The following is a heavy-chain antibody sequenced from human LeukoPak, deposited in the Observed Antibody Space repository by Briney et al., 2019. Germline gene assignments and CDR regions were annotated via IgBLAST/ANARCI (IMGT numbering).Heavy chain of an antibody. CDR2: ISPSGGIT. Sequence: GGTLRLSCAASGFTFSSHGMNWVRQAPGKGLEWVSGISPSGGITYYTDSVKGRFTISRDNSKNTASLQMNSLRGDDTAVYYCAKGDLPLVYGGAFEYWGQGTLVTVSS. CDR1: GFTFSSHG. D-gene: IGHD2-2*02. V-gene: IGHV3-23*01. CDR3: AKGDLPLVYGGAFEY. J-gene: IGHJ4*02.